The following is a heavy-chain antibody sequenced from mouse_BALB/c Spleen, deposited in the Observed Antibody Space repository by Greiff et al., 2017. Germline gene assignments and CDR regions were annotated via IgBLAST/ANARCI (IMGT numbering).Heavy chain of an antibody. CDR3: ARNYYYGSYYAMDD. Sequence: QVQLQQSGPGLVQPSQSLSIPCTVSGFSLTSYGVHWVRQSPGKGLEWLGVIWRGGSTDYTAAFISRLSISKDNSKSQVFFKMNSLQADDTAIYYWARNYYYGSYYAMDDGGQGTAVTVSS. D-gene: IGHD1-1*01. J-gene: IGHJ4*01. CDR2: IWRGGST. V-gene: IGHV2-4-1*01. CDR1: GFSLTSYG.